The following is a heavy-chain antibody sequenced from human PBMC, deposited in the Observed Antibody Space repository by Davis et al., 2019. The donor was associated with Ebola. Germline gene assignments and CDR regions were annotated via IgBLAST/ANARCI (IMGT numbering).Heavy chain of an antibody. J-gene: IGHJ6*04. D-gene: IGHD5-18*01. CDR1: GDSVSSGG. V-gene: IGHV6-1*01. CDR3: ARGWLRVGMDV. Sequence: HSQTLSLTCAISGDSVSSGGWNWIRQSPSRGLEWLGRTYYTSKWYNDYAASVKSRITINPDTSKNQFTLQLTSVTPEDTAMYYCARGWLRVGMDVWGEGTTVTVSS. CDR2: TYYTSKWYN.